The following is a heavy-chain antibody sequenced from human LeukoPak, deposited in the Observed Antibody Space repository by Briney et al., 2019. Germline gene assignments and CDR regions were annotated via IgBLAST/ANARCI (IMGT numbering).Heavy chain of an antibody. D-gene: IGHD1-14*01. V-gene: IGHV4-59*08. CDR3: ARHTTADYYYYGMDV. J-gene: IGHJ6*02. Sequence: ETLSLTCTVSGGSISSYFWSWIRQPPGKGLEWIGYISYRGSTNYNPSLKSRVTISVDTSRNQFSLKLSSVTAADTAVYYCARHTTADYYYYGMDVWGQGTTVTVSS. CDR1: GGSISSYF. CDR2: ISYRGST.